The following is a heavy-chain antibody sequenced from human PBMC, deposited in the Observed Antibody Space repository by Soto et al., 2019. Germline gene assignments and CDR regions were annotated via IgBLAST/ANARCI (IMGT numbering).Heavy chain of an antibody. J-gene: IGHJ4*02. V-gene: IGHV3-23*01. D-gene: IGHD7-27*01. Sequence: DVQVLESGGDLVQPGESLRLSCAASGFTFSNYAMTWVRQAPGKGLEWVSTMSGSGDSIYYADSVKGRFTISRDNSKNTLYLQMNSLRADGGAVYYCATGRQMGYWGQGTLVIVSS. CDR2: MSGSGDSI. CDR3: ATGRQMGY. CDR1: GFTFSNYA.